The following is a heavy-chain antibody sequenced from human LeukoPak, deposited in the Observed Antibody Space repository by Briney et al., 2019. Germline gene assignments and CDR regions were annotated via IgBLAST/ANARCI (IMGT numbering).Heavy chain of an antibody. CDR1: GGSFSGYY. D-gene: IGHD3-22*01. CDR3: ARYPYYYDSSGGPN. Sequence: PSETLSLTCAVYGGSFSGYYWSWIRQPPGKGLEWIGEINHSGSTNYNPSLKSRVTISVDASKNQFSLKLSSVTAADTAVYYCARYPYYYDSSGGPNWGQGTLVTVSS. V-gene: IGHV4-34*01. J-gene: IGHJ4*02. CDR2: INHSGST.